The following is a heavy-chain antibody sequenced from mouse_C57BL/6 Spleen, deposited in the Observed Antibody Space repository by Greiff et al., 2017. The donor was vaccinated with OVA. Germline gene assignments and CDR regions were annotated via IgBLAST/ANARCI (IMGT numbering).Heavy chain of an antibody. CDR3: ARSWGNYEYFDV. CDR2: IDPSDSYT. CDR1: GYTFTSYW. D-gene: IGHD2-1*01. J-gene: IGHJ1*03. V-gene: IGHV1-50*01. Sequence: QVQLQQPGAELVKPGASVKLSCKASGYTFTSYWMQWVKQRPGQGLEWIGQIDPSDSYTTSNPKFKGTATLTVDTSSRTAYMQLSILTSEDSAVYYCARSWGNYEYFDVWGTGTTVTVSS.